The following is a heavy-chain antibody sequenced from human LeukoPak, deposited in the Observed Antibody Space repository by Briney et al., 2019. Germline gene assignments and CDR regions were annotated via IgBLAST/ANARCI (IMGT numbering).Heavy chain of an antibody. CDR2: IQYDGSNK. D-gene: IGHD1-7*01. CDR3: SKGNSYYMDV. V-gene: IGHV3-30*02. CDR1: GFTFSSYG. Sequence: GGSLRLSCAASGFTFSSYGMHLVRQAPGKGLEWVAFIQYDGSNKYYADSVKGRFTISRDNSKTTLDLQMNSLRAEDTAVYYCSKGNSYYMDVWGKGTTVTISS. J-gene: IGHJ6*03.